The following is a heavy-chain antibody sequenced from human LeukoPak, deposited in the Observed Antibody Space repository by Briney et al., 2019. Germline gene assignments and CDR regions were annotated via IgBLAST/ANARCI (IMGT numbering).Heavy chain of an antibody. V-gene: IGHV3-30*02. J-gene: IGHJ6*03. CDR3: AKEGGYYYYYYMDV. CDR2: IRYDGSNK. Sequence: GGSLRLSCAASGFTFSSYGMHWVRQAPGKGLEWVAFIRYDGSNKYYADSVKGRFTISRDNSKNTLYLQMNSLRAEDTAVYYCAKEGGYYYYYYMDVWGKGTTVTVSS. CDR1: GFTFSSYG.